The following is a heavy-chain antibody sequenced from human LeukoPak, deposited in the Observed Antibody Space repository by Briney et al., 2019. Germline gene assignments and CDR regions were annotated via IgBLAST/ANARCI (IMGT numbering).Heavy chain of an antibody. CDR3: AREGSDYYGSGIPGY. Sequence: SETLSLTCTVSSGSMNSSKYYWGWIRQPPGKGLDWVGSIFYSGSTYYIPSLESRVTISIDTSKNQFSLKLSSVTAADTAVYYCAREGSDYYGSGIPGYWGQGTLVTVSS. CDR1: SGSMNSSKYY. J-gene: IGHJ4*02. CDR2: IFYSGST. V-gene: IGHV4-39*07. D-gene: IGHD3-10*01.